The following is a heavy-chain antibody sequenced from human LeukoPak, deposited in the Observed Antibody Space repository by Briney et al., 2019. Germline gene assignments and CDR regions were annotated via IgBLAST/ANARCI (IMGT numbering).Heavy chain of an antibody. CDR3: ARDPTGYYFDY. Sequence: SETLSLTYAVYGGSFSGYYWSWIRQPPGKGLEWIGEINHSGSTNYNPSLKSRVTISVDTSKNQFSLKLSSVTAADTAVYYCARDPTGYYFDYWGQGTLVTVSS. J-gene: IGHJ4*02. V-gene: IGHV4-34*01. CDR1: GGSFSGYY. CDR2: INHSGST. D-gene: IGHD1-14*01.